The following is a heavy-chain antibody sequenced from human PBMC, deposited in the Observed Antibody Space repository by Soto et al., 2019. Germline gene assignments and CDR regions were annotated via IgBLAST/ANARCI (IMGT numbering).Heavy chain of an antibody. V-gene: IGHV4-34*01. D-gene: IGHD4-17*01. CDR1: GGSFSGYF. J-gene: IGHJ3*02. CDR3: ARSRGDYPGDAFDI. CDR2: ISHSGST. Sequence: SETLSLTCAVYGGSFSGYFWSWIRQPPGKGLEWIGEISHSGSTNYNPSLKSRVTISVDTSKNQFSLKLSSVTAADTAVYFCARSRGDYPGDAFDIWGQGTMVTVSS.